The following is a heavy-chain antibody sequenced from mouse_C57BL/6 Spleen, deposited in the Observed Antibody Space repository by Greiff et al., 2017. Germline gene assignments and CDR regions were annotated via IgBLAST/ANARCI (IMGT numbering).Heavy chain of an antibody. J-gene: IGHJ3*01. CDR1: GYTFTDYY. V-gene: IGHV1-19*01. Sequence: EVKLQESGPVLVKPGASVKMSCKASGYTFTDYYMNWVKQSHGKSLEWIGVINPYNGGTSYNQKFKGKATLTVDKSSSTAYMGLNSLTSEDSAVYYCAPNDYDGTWFAYWGQGTLVTVSA. CDR3: APNDYDGTWFAY. CDR2: INPYNGGT. D-gene: IGHD2-4*01.